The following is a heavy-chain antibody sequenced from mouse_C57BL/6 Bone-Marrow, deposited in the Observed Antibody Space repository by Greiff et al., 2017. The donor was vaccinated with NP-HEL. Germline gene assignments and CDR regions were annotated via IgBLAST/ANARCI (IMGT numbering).Heavy chain of an antibody. V-gene: IGHV5-4*01. Sequence: EVKVVESGGGLVKPGGSLKLSCAASGFTFSSYAMSWVRQTPEKRLEWVATISDGGSYTYYPDNVKGRFTISRDKAKNTLYLQMSHLKSEDTAMYYCARDPYYAMDYWGQGTSVTVSS. CDR2: ISDGGSYT. CDR3: ARDPYYAMDY. J-gene: IGHJ4*01. CDR1: GFTFSSYA.